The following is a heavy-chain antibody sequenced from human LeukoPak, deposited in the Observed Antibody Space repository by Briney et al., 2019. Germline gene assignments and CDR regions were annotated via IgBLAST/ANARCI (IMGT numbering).Heavy chain of an antibody. CDR1: GFTFSSYW. Sequence: PGGSLRLSCAASGFTFSSYWMHWVRQAPGKGLVWVSRIKSDGSTNYADSVKGRFTIPRDNAKNTLSLQMNSLRAEDTGVYYCARAPSEIGGYYPEYFRHWGQGTLVTVSS. CDR2: IKSDGST. D-gene: IGHD3-22*01. CDR3: ARAPSEIGGYYPEYFRH. V-gene: IGHV3-74*01. J-gene: IGHJ1*01.